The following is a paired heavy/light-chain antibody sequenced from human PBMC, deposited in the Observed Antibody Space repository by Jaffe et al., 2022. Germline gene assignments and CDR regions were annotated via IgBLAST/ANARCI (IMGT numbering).Heavy chain of an antibody. D-gene: IGHD6-19*01. CDR1: GYTFTKYA. J-gene: IGHJ4*02. Sequence: QVQLVQSGAEVKKPGASVKVSCKASGYTFTKYAMHWVRQAPGQRLESMGWINAGNGNTKYSQKFQGRVTITRDTSASTAYMELSSLRSEDTAVYYCARGADFIMSSGWYYFDYWGQGTLVTVSS. CDR3: ARGADFIMSSGWYYFDY. CDR2: INAGNGNT. V-gene: IGHV1-3*01.
Light chain of an antibody. CDR1: SSDVGGYNY. Sequence: QSALTQPRSVSGSPGQSVTISCTGTSSDVGGYNYVSWYQHHPGKAPKLMIYDVSKRPSGVPDRFSGSKSGNTASLTISGLQAEDEADYYCCSYAGSSNVVFGGGTKLTVL. J-gene: IGLJ2*01. CDR3: CSYAGSSNVV. CDR2: DVS. V-gene: IGLV2-11*01.